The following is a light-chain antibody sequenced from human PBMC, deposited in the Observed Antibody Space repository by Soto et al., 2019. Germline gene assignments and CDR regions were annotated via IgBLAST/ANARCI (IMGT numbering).Light chain of an antibody. CDR1: SSDVGSDNL. CDR3: CSYAGCGDV. CDR2: EGS. Sequence: QSVLTQPASVSGSPGQSITISCTGTSSDVGSDNLVSWYQQHPGKAPKLMIYEGSKRPSGVSNRFSGSKSGNTASLTISGHQAEDEAYYYCCSYAGCGDVFGGGTKVTVL. J-gene: IGLJ2*01. V-gene: IGLV2-23*01.